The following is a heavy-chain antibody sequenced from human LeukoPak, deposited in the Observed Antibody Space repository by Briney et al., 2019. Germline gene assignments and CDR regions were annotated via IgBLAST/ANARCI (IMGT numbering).Heavy chain of an antibody. Sequence: GGSLRLSCAASGFTFCSYGMHWVRQAPGKGLEWVAFIRYDGSNKYYADSVKGRFTISRDNSKNTLYLQMNSLRAEDTAVYYCAKDSNYDFWSGYSFDYWGQGTLATVSS. CDR1: GFTFCSYG. J-gene: IGHJ4*02. CDR3: AKDSNYDFWSGYSFDY. V-gene: IGHV3-30*02. D-gene: IGHD3-3*01. CDR2: IRYDGSNK.